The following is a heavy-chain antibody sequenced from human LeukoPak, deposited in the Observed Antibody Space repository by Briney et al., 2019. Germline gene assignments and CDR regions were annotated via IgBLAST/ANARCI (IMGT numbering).Heavy chain of an antibody. D-gene: IGHD3-16*02. CDR2: ISGSGGST. CDR1: GFTFSSYA. CDR3: ALEDYVWGSYRPGGDAFDI. Sequence: PGGSLRLSCAASGFTFSSYAMSWVRQAPGKGLEWVSAISGSGGSTYYADSVKGRSTISRDNSKNTLYLQMNSLRAEDTAVYYCALEDYVWGSYRPGGDAFDIWGQGTMVTVSS. V-gene: IGHV3-23*01. J-gene: IGHJ3*02.